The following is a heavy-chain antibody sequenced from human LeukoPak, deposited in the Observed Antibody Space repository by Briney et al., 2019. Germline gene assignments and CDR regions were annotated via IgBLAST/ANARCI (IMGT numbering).Heavy chain of an antibody. CDR2: ISNSGNPI. CDR3: ARAGYSMDTEYFQH. J-gene: IGHJ1*01. CDR1: GFTFSSFE. D-gene: IGHD5-18*01. V-gene: IGHV3-48*03. Sequence: GGSLRLSCAASGFTFSSFEINWGRQAPGKGLGWVSYISNSGNPIYYPDSVKGRFTISRDNAKTSLYLPMNSLRAEDTAVYYCARAGYSMDTEYFQHWGQGTLVTVSS.